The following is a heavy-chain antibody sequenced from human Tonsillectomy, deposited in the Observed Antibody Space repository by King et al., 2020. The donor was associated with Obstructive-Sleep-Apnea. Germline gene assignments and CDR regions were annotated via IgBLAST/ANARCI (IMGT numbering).Heavy chain of an antibody. D-gene: IGHD4-17*01. V-gene: IGHV4-31*03. CDR1: DGSISGGAYF. CDR2: IYDRGST. Sequence: VQLQESGPGLVKPSQTLSLTCTVSDGSISGGAYFWSWIRQRPGKGLEWIGYIYDRGSTYYNPSLKSRVTISVDTSKNQYFLKLSSVTAADTAVYYCARDQVRYGDYYFDYWGQGTLVTVSS. CDR3: ARDQVRYGDYYFDY. J-gene: IGHJ4*02.